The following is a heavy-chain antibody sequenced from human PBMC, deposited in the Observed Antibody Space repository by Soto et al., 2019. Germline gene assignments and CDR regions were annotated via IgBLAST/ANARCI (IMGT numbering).Heavy chain of an antibody. D-gene: IGHD5-18*01. V-gene: IGHV3-30*18. CDR2: ISYDGSNK. CDR1: GFTFSSYG. CDR3: AKTSTAIGPPYYYGMDV. Sequence: QVQLVESGGGVVQHGRSLRLSCAASGFTFSSYGMHWVRQAPGKGLECVAVISYDGSNKYYADSVKGRFTISRDNSKNTLYLQMNSLRAEDTAVYYCAKTSTAIGPPYYYGMDVWGQGTTVTVSS. J-gene: IGHJ6*02.